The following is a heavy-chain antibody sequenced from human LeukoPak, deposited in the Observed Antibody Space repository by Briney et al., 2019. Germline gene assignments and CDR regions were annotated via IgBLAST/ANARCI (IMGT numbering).Heavy chain of an antibody. D-gene: IGHD4-23*01. CDR3: ARRSPFGNSGGFDY. CDR1: GFTFSSYE. V-gene: IGHV3-48*03. CDR2: ISSSGSTI. Sequence: GGSLRLSCAASGFTFSSYEMNWVRQAPGKGLEWVSYISSSGSTINYAGSVKGRFTVSRDNAKNSLYLQMNSLRAEDTAVYYCARRSPFGNSGGFDYWGQGTLVTVSS. J-gene: IGHJ4*02.